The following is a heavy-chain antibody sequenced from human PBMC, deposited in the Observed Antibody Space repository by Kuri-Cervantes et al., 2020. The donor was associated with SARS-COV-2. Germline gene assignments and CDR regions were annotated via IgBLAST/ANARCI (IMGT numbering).Heavy chain of an antibody. J-gene: IGHJ2*01. V-gene: IGHV1-58*01. CDR2: IVVGSGNT. Sequence: SVKVSCKASGFTFTSSAVQWVRQARGQRLEWIGWIVVGSGNTNYAQKFQERVTITRDMSTSTAYKELSSLRSEDTAVYYCAAEANYYDSSGYYQHAYWYFDLWGRGTLVTVSS. D-gene: IGHD3-22*01. CDR1: GFTFTSSA. CDR3: AAEANYYDSSGYYQHAYWYFDL.